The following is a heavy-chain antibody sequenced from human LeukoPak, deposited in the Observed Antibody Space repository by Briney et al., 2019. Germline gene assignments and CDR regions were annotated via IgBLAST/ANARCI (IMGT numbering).Heavy chain of an antibody. CDR3: AKSANYYDSSGYLIPFDY. Sequence: YYADSVKGRFSVSRDNSKNILYLQMDSLRADDSALYYCAKSANYYDSSGYLIPFDYWGQGTLVTVSS. V-gene: IGHV3-23*05. J-gene: IGHJ4*02. D-gene: IGHD3-22*01.